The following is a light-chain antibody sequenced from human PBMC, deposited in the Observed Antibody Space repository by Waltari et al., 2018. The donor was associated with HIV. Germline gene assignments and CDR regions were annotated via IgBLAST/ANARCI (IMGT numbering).Light chain of an antibody. V-gene: IGLV1-47*01. Sequence: QSVRSQPPSASGTPGRRVTLSCSGVSPNIVPYHVYWYQQFPGTAPKLLIYRDNQRPPGVPDRFSGSKSGTSASLVISGLRSEDEADYYCAAWDDRLSGLFGGGTKVTVL. CDR2: RDN. J-gene: IGLJ2*01. CDR3: AAWDDRLSGL. CDR1: SPNIVPYH.